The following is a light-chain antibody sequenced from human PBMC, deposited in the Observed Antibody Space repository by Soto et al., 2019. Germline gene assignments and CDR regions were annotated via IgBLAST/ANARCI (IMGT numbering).Light chain of an antibody. V-gene: IGLV1-40*01. J-gene: IGLJ2*01. Sequence: QSVLTQPPSVSGAPGQRVTISCTGSNSNIGAGYDVHWYQQLPGTAPKLLIYYNNIRPSGVPDRFSGSKSGTSASLAITGLQAEDEAEYYCQSHDSSLSGSVFGGGTKLTVL. CDR1: NSNIGAGYD. CDR3: QSHDSSLSGSV. CDR2: YNN.